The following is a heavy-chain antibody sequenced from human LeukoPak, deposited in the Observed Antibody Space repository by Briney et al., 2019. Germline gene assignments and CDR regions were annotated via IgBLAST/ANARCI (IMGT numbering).Heavy chain of an antibody. V-gene: IGHV3-7*01. CDR1: GFTFSNSW. J-gene: IGHJ4*02. Sequence: GGSLRLSCEPSGFTFSNSWMSWVRQAPGKGLEWVANINQHGNETYYVDSVKGRFTISRDNAKNSLYLQMDRLRAEDAALYYCASDYGDFWGQGTLVTVSS. CDR2: INQHGNET. CDR3: ASDYGDF. D-gene: IGHD3-10*01.